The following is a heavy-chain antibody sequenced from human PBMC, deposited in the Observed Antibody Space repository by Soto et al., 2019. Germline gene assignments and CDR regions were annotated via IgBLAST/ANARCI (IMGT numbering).Heavy chain of an antibody. CDR2: ISYDGSNK. D-gene: IGHD3-16*01. J-gene: IGHJ5*02. Sequence: PGGSLRLSCAASGLTFSSYGMHWVRQAPGKGLEWVAVISYDGSNKYYADSVKGRFTISRDNAKNTLYLQMNSLRGEDTAVYYSARDYMLGGRDSNWFDPWAKGTLVTVSS. V-gene: IGHV3-30*03. CDR3: ARDYMLGGRDSNWFDP. CDR1: GLTFSSYG.